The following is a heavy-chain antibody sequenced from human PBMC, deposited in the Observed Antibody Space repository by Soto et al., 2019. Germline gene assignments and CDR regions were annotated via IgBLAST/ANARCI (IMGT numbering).Heavy chain of an antibody. CDR3: ARGRSSRELYPTYFDY. CDR2: ISDTGSSH. CDR1: GFTFSSYG. Sequence: PGGSLRLSCVGSGFTFSSYGMHWVRQAPGKGLECVAVISDTGSSHYYAASVEGRFTISRENSKNTLSLHMDRLRVEDTAVYYCARGRSSRELYPTYFDYWGQGTLVTVSS. D-gene: IGHD3-10*01. V-gene: IGHV3-30*03. J-gene: IGHJ4*02.